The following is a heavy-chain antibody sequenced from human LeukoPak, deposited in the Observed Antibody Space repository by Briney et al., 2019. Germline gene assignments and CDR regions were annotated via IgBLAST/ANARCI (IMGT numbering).Heavy chain of an antibody. D-gene: IGHD5-18*01. CDR2: ISWNSGSI. Sequence: GRSLRLSCAASGFTFDDYAMHWVRQAPGKGREWVSGISWNSGSIGYADSVKGRFTISRDNAKNSLYLQMNSLRAEDTALYYCAKDGGYSYARGAFDIWGQGTMVTVSS. CDR3: AKDGGYSYARGAFDI. V-gene: IGHV3-9*01. CDR1: GFTFDDYA. J-gene: IGHJ3*02.